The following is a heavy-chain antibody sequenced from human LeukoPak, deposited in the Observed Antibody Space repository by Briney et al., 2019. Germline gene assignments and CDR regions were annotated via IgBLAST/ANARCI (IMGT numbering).Heavy chain of an antibody. CDR3: ALGYCSSNTCPDYYYYYMDV. CDR2: TNPNSGNT. Sequence: ASVKVSCKASGYTFTNYDINWLRQATGEGLEWMGWTNPNSGNTGYAQKFQGRVTMTRNTSISTAYMELSSLRSEDTAVYYCALGYCSSNTCPDYYYYYMDVWGKGTTVTVS. J-gene: IGHJ6*03. V-gene: IGHV1-8*01. D-gene: IGHD2-2*01. CDR1: GYTFTNYD.